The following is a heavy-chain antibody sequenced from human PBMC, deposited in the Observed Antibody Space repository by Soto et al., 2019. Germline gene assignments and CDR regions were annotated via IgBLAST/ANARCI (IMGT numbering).Heavy chain of an antibody. CDR2: IWYDGSNK. CDR1: GFTFSSYG. V-gene: IGHV3-33*01. J-gene: IGHJ6*02. CDR3: ARDSRNSGYDFNYYYGMDV. D-gene: IGHD5-12*01. Sequence: SLRLSCAASGFTFSSYGMHWVRQAPGKGLEWVAVIWYDGSNKYYADSVKGRFTISRDNSKNTLYLQMNSLRAEDTAVYYCARDSRNSGYDFNYYYGMDVWGQGTTVTVSS.